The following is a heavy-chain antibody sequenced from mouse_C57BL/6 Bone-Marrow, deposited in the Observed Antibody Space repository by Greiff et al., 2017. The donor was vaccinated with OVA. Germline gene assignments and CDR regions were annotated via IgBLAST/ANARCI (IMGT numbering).Heavy chain of an antibody. Sequence: QVHVKQSGAELVRPGTSVKVSCKASGYAFTNYLIEWVKQRPGQGLEWIGVINPGSGGTNYNEKFKGKATLTADKSSSTAYMQLSSLTSEDSAVYFCARFYYYGSSYVGAMDYWGQGTSVTVSS. J-gene: IGHJ4*01. V-gene: IGHV1-54*01. CDR2: INPGSGGT. CDR1: GYAFTNYL. D-gene: IGHD1-1*01. CDR3: ARFYYYGSSYVGAMDY.